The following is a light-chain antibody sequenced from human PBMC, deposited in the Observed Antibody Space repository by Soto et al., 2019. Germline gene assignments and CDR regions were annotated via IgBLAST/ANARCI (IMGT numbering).Light chain of an antibody. J-gene: IGKJ5*01. CDR1: QNVAED. CDR2: DAS. CDR3: KQYVVGSTLR. V-gene: IGKV3-20*01. Sequence: EIVLTQSAGSLSLSPGEGATLXCRASQNVAEDFAWFQQKPGKPPRLLIYDASVRAAAILDRLSGSGSGRDFTLNISRLEPEDFALYYCKQYVVGSTLRFGRGTRLEIK.